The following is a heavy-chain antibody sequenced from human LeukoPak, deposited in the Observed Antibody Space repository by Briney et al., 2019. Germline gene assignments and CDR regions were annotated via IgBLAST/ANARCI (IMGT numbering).Heavy chain of an antibody. CDR3: AKYRGMTGTSELDY. CDR2: ITSSGDVT. J-gene: IGHJ4*02. V-gene: IGHV3-23*01. Sequence: GGSLRLSCVVSGFTFSNYDMTWVRQAPGKGLEWVSSITSSGDVTFYSDSVKGRLTISRDNSRNTLYLQMNSLRAEDTAIYFCAKYRGMTGTSELDYWGQGTLVTVSS. D-gene: IGHD1-7*01. CDR1: GFTFSNYD.